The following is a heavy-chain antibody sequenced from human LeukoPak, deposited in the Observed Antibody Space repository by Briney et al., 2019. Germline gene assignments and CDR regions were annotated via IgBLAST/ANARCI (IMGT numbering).Heavy chain of an antibody. CDR3: ARWGVAAGFDY. D-gene: IGHD6-25*01. V-gene: IGHV1-46*01. Sequence: ASVKVSCKASGYTFTSYYMHWVRQAPGQGLEWMGIINPSGGSTSYAQKFQGRVTMTRDMSTRTVYMELSSLRSEDTAVYYCARWGVAAGFDYWGQGTLVTVSS. J-gene: IGHJ4*02. CDR2: INPSGGST. CDR1: GYTFTSYY.